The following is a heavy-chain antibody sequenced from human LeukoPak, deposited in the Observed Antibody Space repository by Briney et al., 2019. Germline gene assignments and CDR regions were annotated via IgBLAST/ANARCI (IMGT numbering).Heavy chain of an antibody. V-gene: IGHV3-9*01. CDR3: AKDPSGYFDQSGMDV. J-gene: IGHJ6*02. CDR1: GFMFDDYA. Sequence: RSGGSLRLSCAASGFMFDDYAMHWVRQAPGKGLEWVSGISWNSNRIGYADSVKGRFTISRDNAKNSLYLQMNSLRGEDTASYYCAKDPSGYFDQSGMDVWGRGTTVTVSS. D-gene: IGHD3-9*01. CDR2: ISWNSNRI.